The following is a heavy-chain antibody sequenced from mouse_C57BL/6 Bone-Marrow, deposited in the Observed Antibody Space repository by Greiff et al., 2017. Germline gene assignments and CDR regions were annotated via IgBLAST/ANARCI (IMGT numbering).Heavy chain of an antibody. Sequence: QVHVKQSGAELARPGASVKLSCKASGYTFTSYGISWVKQRTGQGLEWIGEIYPRSGNTYYNEKFKGKATLTADKSSSTAYMELRSLTSEDSAVYFCARDGYYFDYWGQGTTLTVSS. D-gene: IGHD2-3*01. V-gene: IGHV1-81*01. J-gene: IGHJ2*01. CDR3: ARDGYYFDY. CDR1: GYTFTSYG. CDR2: IYPRSGNT.